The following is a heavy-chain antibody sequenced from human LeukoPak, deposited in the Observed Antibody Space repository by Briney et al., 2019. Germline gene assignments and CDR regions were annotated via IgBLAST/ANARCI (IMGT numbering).Heavy chain of an antibody. CDR2: ISPSGSSI. D-gene: IGHD2-21*01. J-gene: IGHJ5*02. Sequence: HPGGSLRLSCAASGFTFSSYGMHWVRQAPGKGLEWVSYISPSGSSIYYADSVKGRFTISRDDAKKSLYLQMHDLRAEDTALYYCARGVVMRAYNWFDPWGQGTLVTVSS. V-gene: IGHV3-48*04. CDR1: GFTFSSYG. CDR3: ARGVVMRAYNWFDP.